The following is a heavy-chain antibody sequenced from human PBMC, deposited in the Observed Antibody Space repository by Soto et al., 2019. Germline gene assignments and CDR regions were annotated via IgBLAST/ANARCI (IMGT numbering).Heavy chain of an antibody. Sequence: SETLSLTCTVSGASIRNYYWSWIRQPPGKGLEWIGYMYYSGSTNYNPSLKSRVTISVDTSKSQFSLKLSSVTATDTAVYYCARTKVAAGDYYYYMDGWGKGTTVNVSS. CDR1: GASIRNYY. CDR2: MYYSGST. V-gene: IGHV4-59*08. J-gene: IGHJ6*03. D-gene: IGHD6-13*01. CDR3: ARTKVAAGDYYYYMDG.